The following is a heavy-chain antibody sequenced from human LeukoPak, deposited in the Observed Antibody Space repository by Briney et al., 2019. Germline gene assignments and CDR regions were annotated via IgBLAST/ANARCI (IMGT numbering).Heavy chain of an antibody. Sequence: GGSLRLSCVPSGFTVSIIYMSWVRQAPGKGLEWVSVIYSGGSTYYADSVKGRFTISRDNSKNTLYLQMNSLRAEDTAVYYSARAKGDSSGLDYWGQGTLVTVSS. CDR2: IYSGGST. CDR1: GFTVSIIY. J-gene: IGHJ4*02. CDR3: ARAKGDSSGLDY. D-gene: IGHD3-22*01. V-gene: IGHV3-53*01.